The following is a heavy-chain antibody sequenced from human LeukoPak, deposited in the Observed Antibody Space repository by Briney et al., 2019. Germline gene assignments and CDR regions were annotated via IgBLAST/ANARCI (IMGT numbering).Heavy chain of an antibody. CDR3: ARGAVDSSGWYGEFDY. D-gene: IGHD6-19*01. V-gene: IGHV6-1*01. J-gene: IGHJ4*02. Sequence: SQTLSLTCAIPGDSVSSNSAAWNWLRQSPSRGLEWLGRTYYRSKWYNDYAVSVKSRITINPDTSKNQFSLQLNSVTPEDTAVYYCARGAVDSSGWYGEFDYWGQGTLVTVSS. CDR2: TYYRSKWYN. CDR1: GDSVSSNSAA.